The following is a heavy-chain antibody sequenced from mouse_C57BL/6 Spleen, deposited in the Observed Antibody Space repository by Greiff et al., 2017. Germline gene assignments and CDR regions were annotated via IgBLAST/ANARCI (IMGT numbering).Heavy chain of an antibody. V-gene: IGHV1-5*01. CDR2: IYPGNSDT. Sequence: VQLQQSGTVLARPGASVKMSCKTSGYTFTSYWMHWVKQRPGPGLEWIGAIYPGNSDTSYNQKFKGKAKLTAVTSASTAYMELSSLTNEDSAVYYCTRPIYDGYSIDFDYWGQGTTLTVSS. J-gene: IGHJ2*01. D-gene: IGHD2-3*01. CDR1: GYTFTSYW. CDR3: TRPIYDGYSIDFDY.